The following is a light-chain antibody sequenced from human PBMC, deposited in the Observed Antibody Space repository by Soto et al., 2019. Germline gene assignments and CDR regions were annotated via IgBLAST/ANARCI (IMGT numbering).Light chain of an antibody. V-gene: IGKV1-5*03. CDR3: QQYSSYSPLT. Sequence: DIQMTQSPSTLSASVGDRVTITCRARQAISTWLAWYQQKPGKAPKLLIYKTSSIESGVPSRFSGSGSGTEFTLTISSLQPDDFATYYCQQYSSYSPLTFGGGTKLEIK. CDR1: QAISTW. J-gene: IGKJ4*01. CDR2: KTS.